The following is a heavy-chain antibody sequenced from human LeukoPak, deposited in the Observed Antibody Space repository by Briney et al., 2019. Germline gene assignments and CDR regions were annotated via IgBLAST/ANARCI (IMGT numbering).Heavy chain of an antibody. J-gene: IGHJ6*02. CDR3: ARTIAQYTNTWLYYYGLDV. Sequence: GGSLRLSCTASGFSFRSFAMSWVRQAPGQGLEWVSSISGGGGDTYYADSVKGRFTISRDNSETTLYLQMNSLGADDTALYYCARTIAQYTNTWLYYYGLDVWGQGTTATVSS. CDR2: ISGGGGDT. V-gene: IGHV3-23*01. D-gene: IGHD6-13*01. CDR1: GFSFRSFA.